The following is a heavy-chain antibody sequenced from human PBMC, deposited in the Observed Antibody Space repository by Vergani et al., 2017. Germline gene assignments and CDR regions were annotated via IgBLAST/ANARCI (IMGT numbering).Heavy chain of an antibody. V-gene: IGHV4-4*02. D-gene: IGHD6-19*01. CDR1: GGSISNNKW. Sequence: QVQLQESGPGLVKPSGTLSLTCAVSGGSISNNKWWSWVRQPPGKGLEWIGEIYHSGSTTYNPSLKSRVTISVDKSKNQFSLKLNAVTAADTAVYYCARDGQWPVRGGLDSWGQGTLVTVSS. CDR3: ARDGQWPVRGGLDS. CDR2: IYHSGST. J-gene: IGHJ4*02.